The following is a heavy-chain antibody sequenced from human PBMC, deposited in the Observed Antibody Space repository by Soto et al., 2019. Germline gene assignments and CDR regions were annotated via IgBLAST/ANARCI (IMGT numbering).Heavy chain of an antibody. Sequence: GGSLRLSCAASGFTFSSYAMHWVRQAPGKGLEWVAVISYDGSNKYYADSVKGRFTISRDNSKNTLYLQMNSLRAEDTAVYYCARGGVVGATTYFDYWGQGTLVTVSS. J-gene: IGHJ4*02. CDR1: GFTFSSYA. CDR3: ARGGVVGATTYFDY. D-gene: IGHD1-26*01. CDR2: ISYDGSNK. V-gene: IGHV3-30-3*01.